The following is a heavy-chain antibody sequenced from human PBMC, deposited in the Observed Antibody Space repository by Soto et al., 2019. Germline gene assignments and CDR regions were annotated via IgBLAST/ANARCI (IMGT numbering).Heavy chain of an antibody. Sequence: QVQLDQSGADVKKTGSSVKVSFKASVDTFNNYSISWVRQSPGQGLEWMGRIIPLLGTANDEQKFQGRVTITADESTCSVDMELSSMRSDDTAVYYCARAGCNKVWGVRDCYYFMGVWGPGNTVT. CDR3: ARAGCNKVWGVRDCYYFMGV. D-gene: IGHD3-10*01. J-gene: IGHJ6*02. V-gene: IGHV1-69*18. CDR1: VDTFNNYS. CDR2: IIPLLGTA.